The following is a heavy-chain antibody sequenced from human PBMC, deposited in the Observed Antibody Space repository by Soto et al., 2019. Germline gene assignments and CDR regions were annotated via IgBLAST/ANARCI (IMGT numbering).Heavy chain of an antibody. V-gene: IGHV4-31*03. D-gene: IGHD3-3*01. CDR2: IYHGGST. J-gene: IGHJ4*02. CDR3: ARGGAILHYFDY. Sequence: QVQLQESGPGLVKPSQTLSLTCTVSGGSISSTYYWTWMRQHPGKGLEWIGEIYHGGSTNYTPSLKRRVTMSVDTSKNHISLNLSSVTAADTAVYYCARGGAILHYFDYWGQGTLVTVSS. CDR1: GGSISSTYY.